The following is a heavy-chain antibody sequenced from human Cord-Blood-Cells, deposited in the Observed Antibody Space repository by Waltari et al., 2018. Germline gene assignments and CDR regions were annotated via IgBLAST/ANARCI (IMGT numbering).Heavy chain of an antibody. D-gene: IGHD3-3*01. CDR1: GYTFTSYG. CDR2: ISAYNGNT. J-gene: IGHJ4*02. V-gene: IGHV1-18*04. Sequence: QVQLVQSGAEVKKPGASVKVSCKASGYTFTSYGISWVRQAPGQGLEWMGWISAYNGNTNYAQKLQGRVTMTTDTSTSTAYMELRSLRSDDTAVYYCARDGEYTYYDFWSGYFFDYWGQGTLVTVSS. CDR3: ARDGEYTYYDFWSGYFFDY.